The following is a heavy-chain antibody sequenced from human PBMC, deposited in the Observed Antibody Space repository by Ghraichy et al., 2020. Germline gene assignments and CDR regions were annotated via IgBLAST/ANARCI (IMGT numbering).Heavy chain of an antibody. CDR1: GGSISSSSYY. Sequence: ESLNISCTVSGGSISSSSYYWGWIRQPPGKGLEWIGSIYYSGSTYYNPSLKSRVTISVDTSKNQFSLKLSSVTAADTAVYYCARHRVWFGEPRSTFDYWGQGTLVTVSS. CDR2: IYYSGST. J-gene: IGHJ4*02. D-gene: IGHD3-10*01. V-gene: IGHV4-39*01. CDR3: ARHRVWFGEPRSTFDY.